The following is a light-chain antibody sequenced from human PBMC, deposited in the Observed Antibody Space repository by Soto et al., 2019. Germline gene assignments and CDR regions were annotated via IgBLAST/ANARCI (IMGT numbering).Light chain of an antibody. CDR2: GAS. J-gene: IGKJ2*01. V-gene: IGKV3-15*01. CDR3: QQYNNWRVT. CDR1: QSVSSN. Sequence: EIVMTQSPATLSVSPGERATLSCRASQSVSSNLAWYQQKSGQAPRLLIYGASTRATGVPARFSGSGSGTEFTLTISSLQSEDFAVYYCQQYNNWRVTFGQGTKLEIK.